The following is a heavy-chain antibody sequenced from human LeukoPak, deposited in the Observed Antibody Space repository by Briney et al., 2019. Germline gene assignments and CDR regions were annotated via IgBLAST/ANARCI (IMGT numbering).Heavy chain of an antibody. D-gene: IGHD6-13*01. J-gene: IGHJ4*02. Sequence: TSETLSLTCTVSGGSISSSSYYWGWIRQPPGKGLEWIGSIYYSGSTYYNPSLKSRATISVDTSKNQFSLKLSSVTAADTAVYYCAYSSSWYSWYWGQGTLVTVSS. CDR2: IYYSGST. CDR1: GGSISSSSYY. V-gene: IGHV4-39*01. CDR3: AYSSSWYSWY.